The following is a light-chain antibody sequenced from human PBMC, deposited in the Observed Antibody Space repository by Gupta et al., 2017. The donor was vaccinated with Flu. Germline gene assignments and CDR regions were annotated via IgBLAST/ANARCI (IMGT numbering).Light chain of an antibody. CDR1: GRISSW. CDR3: QQYVEFSNRT. CDR2: KAS. Sequence: ELTQSPAILSASVGDSVTISCRASGRISSWLAWYQQKPGIAPKLLIYKASILESGVPSRFSGSGSGRNYSLTISSLQPEDFATYYCQQYVEFSNRTFGGGTKVEVK. V-gene: IGKV1-5*03. J-gene: IGKJ4*01.